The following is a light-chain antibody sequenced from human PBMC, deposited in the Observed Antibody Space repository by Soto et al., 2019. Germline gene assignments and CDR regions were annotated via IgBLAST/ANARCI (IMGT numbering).Light chain of an antibody. CDR1: QSVISDY. CDR3: QQYGSSVFT. V-gene: IGKV3-20*01. J-gene: IGKJ2*01. CDR2: GAY. Sequence: ETGLTQSPGTLSLSPGETATISCRASQSVISDYLAWYQQKPDQAPRLVIYGAYGRAAGIPDRFNGSGSGTDFTLTISRLEAEDFAMYYCQQYGSSVFTFGQGTKLEIK.